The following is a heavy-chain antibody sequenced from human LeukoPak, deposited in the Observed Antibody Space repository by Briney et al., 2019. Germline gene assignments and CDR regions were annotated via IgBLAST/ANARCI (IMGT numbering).Heavy chain of an antibody. J-gene: IGHJ4*02. Sequence: GASAKVSCKASGYTFTGYYMHWVRQAPGQGLEWMGWINPNSGGTNYAQKFQGRVTMTRDTSISTAYMELSRLRSDDTAVYYCARDPSRTNALCYWDYWGQGTLVTVSS. CDR2: INPNSGGT. CDR3: ARDPSRTNALCYWDY. D-gene: IGHD2-8*01. CDR1: GYTFTGYY. V-gene: IGHV1-2*02.